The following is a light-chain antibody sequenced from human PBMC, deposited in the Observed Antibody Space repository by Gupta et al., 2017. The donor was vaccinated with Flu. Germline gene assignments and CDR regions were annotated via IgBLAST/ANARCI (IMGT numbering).Light chain of an antibody. J-gene: IGLJ2*01. Sequence: QSALTQPASVSGSPGQSITISCTGTSSDVGCYNYVSWYQQHPGKAPKLMIYEVSNRPSGVSNRFSGSKSGNTASLTISGLQAEDEAEYYCSSYTSSSTVVFGGGTKLTVL. CDR1: SSDVGCYNY. V-gene: IGLV2-14*01. CDR3: SSYTSSSTVV. CDR2: EVS.